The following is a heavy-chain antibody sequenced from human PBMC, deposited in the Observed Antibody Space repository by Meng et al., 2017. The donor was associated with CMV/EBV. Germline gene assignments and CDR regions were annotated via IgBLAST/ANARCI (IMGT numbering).Heavy chain of an antibody. CDR2: IYCSGST. D-gene: IGHD3-3*01. CDR3: ARQGEGDYDFWSGRRGFDY. CDR1: GGSISSSSYY. V-gene: IGHV4-39*01. J-gene: IGHJ4*02. Sequence: SETLSLTCTVSGGSISSSSYYWGWIRQPPGKGLEWIGSIYCSGSTYYNPSLKSRVTISVDTSKNQFSLKLSSVTAADTAVYYCARQGEGDYDFWSGRRGFDYWGQGTLVTVSS.